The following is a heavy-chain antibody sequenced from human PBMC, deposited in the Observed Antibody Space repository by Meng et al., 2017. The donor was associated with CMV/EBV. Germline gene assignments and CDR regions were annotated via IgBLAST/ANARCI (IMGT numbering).Heavy chain of an antibody. D-gene: IGHD3-3*01. CDR1: GGSFSGYY. CDR2: INHSGST. J-gene: IGHJ4*02. Sequence: VYGGSFSGYYWRWIRQPPGKGLEWIGEINHSGSTNYNPSLKSRVTISVDTSKNQFSLKLSSVTAADTAVYYCASLRTIFGVVPSNDYWGQGTLVTVSS. V-gene: IGHV4-34*01. CDR3: ASLRTIFGVVPSNDY.